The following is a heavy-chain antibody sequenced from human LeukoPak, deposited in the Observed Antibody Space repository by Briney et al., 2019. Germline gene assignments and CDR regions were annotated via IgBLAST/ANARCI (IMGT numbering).Heavy chain of an antibody. V-gene: IGHV4-30-2*01. J-gene: IGHJ4*02. CDR1: GVSISSGGYY. Sequence: TLSLTCTVSGVSISSGGYYWSWIRQPPGKGLEWIGYIYHSGSTYYNPSLKSRVIISVDRSKNQFSLRVNSVTAADTAVYYCARRGDSSSWPYYFDYWGQGTLVTVSS. D-gene: IGHD6-13*01. CDR2: IYHSGST. CDR3: ARRGDSSSWPYYFDY.